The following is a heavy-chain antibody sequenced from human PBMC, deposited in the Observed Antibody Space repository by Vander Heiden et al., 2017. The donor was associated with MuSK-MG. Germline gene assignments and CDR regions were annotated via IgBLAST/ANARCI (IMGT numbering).Heavy chain of an antibody. J-gene: IGHJ4*02. CDR3: ASAGFGETYFDF. CDR2: IYTTGST. CDR1: GCPISSDNFY. D-gene: IGHD3-10*01. Sequence: QVQLQESGPGLVKPSQPLSLTCTVPGCPISSDNFYWSWIRQPAGKGLEWIGRIYTTGSTNYSPSLKSRVTLSVDTSKNQFSLKRSSVTTADTAVYYCASAGFGETYFDFWGQGTLVTVSS. V-gene: IGHV4-61*02.